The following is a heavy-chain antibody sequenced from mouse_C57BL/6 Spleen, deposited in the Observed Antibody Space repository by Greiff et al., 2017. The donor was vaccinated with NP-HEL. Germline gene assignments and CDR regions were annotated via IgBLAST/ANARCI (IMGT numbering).Heavy chain of an antibody. CDR3: ARRFYYGSSYDWYFDV. CDR2: IYPGSGST. CDR1: GYTFTSYW. Sequence: QVQLQQSGAELVKPGASVKMSCKASGYTFTSYWITWVKQRPGQGLEWIGDIYPGSGSTNYNEKFKSKATLTVDTSSSTAYMQLSSLTSEDSAVYYCARRFYYGSSYDWYFDVWGTGTTVTVSS. J-gene: IGHJ1*03. V-gene: IGHV1-55*01. D-gene: IGHD1-1*01.